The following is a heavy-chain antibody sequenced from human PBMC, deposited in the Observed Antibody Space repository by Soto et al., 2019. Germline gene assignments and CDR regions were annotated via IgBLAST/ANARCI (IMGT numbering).Heavy chain of an antibody. CDR3: PRPEVYCYDPLGAFDI. Sequence: AGGSLRLSCAASGFTFSSYAMSWVRQAPGKGLEWVSGISGSGGSTSYADSVKRRFTISRDNSKDTLYLQMNSLRDEDAAVYYCPRPEVYCYDPLGAFDIWGQGTMVTVSS. J-gene: IGHJ3*02. D-gene: IGHD3-22*01. CDR1: GFTFSSYA. V-gene: IGHV3-23*01. CDR2: ISGSGGST.